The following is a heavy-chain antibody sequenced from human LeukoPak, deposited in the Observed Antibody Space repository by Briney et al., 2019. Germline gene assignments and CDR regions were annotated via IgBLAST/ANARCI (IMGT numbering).Heavy chain of an antibody. CDR2: IFYSGKT. CDR3: ARDPSCSGGSCYSSFSDY. D-gene: IGHD2-15*01. CDR1: GGSISSGGYY. Sequence: PSQTLSLTCTVSGGSISSGGYYWSWIRQHPGRGLEWIGYIFYSGKTDYNPSLKSRVSISVDTSKNQFSLKLSSVTDADTAVYYCARDPSCSGGSCYSSFSDYWGQGTLVTVSS. V-gene: IGHV4-31*03. J-gene: IGHJ4*02.